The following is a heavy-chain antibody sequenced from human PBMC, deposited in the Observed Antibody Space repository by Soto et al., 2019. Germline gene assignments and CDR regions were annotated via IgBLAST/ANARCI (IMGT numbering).Heavy chain of an antibody. V-gene: IGHV4-39*01. D-gene: IGHD5-18*01. CDR1: GGSISSSSYC. CDR3: RRSIRYNTDV. J-gene: IGHJ6*02. CDR2: ISYSGST. Sequence: SETLSLTCAVSGGSISSSSYCWGWIRQSPGKGLEWIGSISYSGSTYYNPSLKSRVTISVDTSKNQFSLKLTSVTAADTAVYYCRRSIRYNTDVWGQGTTVTVSS.